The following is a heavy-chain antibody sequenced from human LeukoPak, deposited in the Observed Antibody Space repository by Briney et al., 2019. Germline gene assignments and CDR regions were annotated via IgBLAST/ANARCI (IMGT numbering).Heavy chain of an antibody. CDR3: ARVTYYDFWSGYSSNFDY. D-gene: IGHD3-3*01. J-gene: IGHJ4*02. CDR2: TYYSGST. Sequence: SETLSLTCTVSGGSISSSSYYWGWIRQPPGKGLEWIGSTYYSGSTYYNPSLKSRVTISVDTSKNQFSLKLSSVTAADTAVYYCARVTYYDFWSGYSSNFDYWGQGTLVTVSS. V-gene: IGHV4-39*01. CDR1: GGSISSSSYY.